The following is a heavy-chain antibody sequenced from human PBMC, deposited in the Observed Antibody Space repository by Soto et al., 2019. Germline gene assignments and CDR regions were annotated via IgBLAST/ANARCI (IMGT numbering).Heavy chain of an antibody. CDR3: VRGPPLDPFLSGYYGPPDY. J-gene: IGHJ4*02. Sequence: SETMSLTCTVSGGSISNGGYYWSWNRKHPGKGKEWIGYIYYSGSTYYFPSLKIRVTLSVDTSKNQFSLMLCSVTAADTAVYYCVRGPPLDPFLSGYYGPPDYWGQGTLVTVSS. D-gene: IGHD3-3*01. CDR2: IYYSGST. V-gene: IGHV4-31*03. CDR1: GGSISNGGYY.